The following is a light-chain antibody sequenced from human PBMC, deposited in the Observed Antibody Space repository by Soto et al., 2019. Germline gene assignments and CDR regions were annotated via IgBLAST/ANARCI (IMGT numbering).Light chain of an antibody. Sequence: DIQLTQSPSFLSASVGDRVTITCRASQGISSYLAWYQQKPGKAPKLLIYAASTLQSGVPSRFSGSGSGTEFTLTISSLQPEDFATYYCQQLNSYPPPFGQGTRLEIK. CDR1: QGISSY. CDR3: QQLNSYPPP. V-gene: IGKV1-9*01. CDR2: AAS. J-gene: IGKJ5*01.